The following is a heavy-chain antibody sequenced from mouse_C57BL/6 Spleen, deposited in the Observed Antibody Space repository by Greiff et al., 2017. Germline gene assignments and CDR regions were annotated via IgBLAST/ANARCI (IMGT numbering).Heavy chain of an antibody. V-gene: IGHV1-55*01. J-gene: IGHJ3*01. Sequence: QVQLQQPGAELVRPGASVKMSCQASGYTFTSYWITWVKQRPGQGLEWIGDIYPGSGSTNYNEKFKSKATLTVDTSSSTANRQHSSLTSEDSAVYYCARRDPPAWFAYWGQGTLVTVSA. CDR1: GYTFTSYW. CDR2: IYPGSGST. D-gene: IGHD3-3*01. CDR3: ARRDPPAWFAY.